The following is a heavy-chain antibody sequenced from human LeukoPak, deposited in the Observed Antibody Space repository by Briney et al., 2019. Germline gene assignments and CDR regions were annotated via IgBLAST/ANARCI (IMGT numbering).Heavy chain of an antibody. CDR3: ARGPIAVAGHDYFDY. Sequence: ASVKVSCKASGYTFTGYYMHWVRQAPGQELEWMGWINPNSGGTNYAQKFQGRITMTRDTSISTAYMELSRLRSDDTAVYYCARGPIAVAGHDYFDYWGQGTLVTVSS. CDR1: GYTFTGYY. V-gene: IGHV1-2*02. J-gene: IGHJ4*02. D-gene: IGHD6-19*01. CDR2: INPNSGGT.